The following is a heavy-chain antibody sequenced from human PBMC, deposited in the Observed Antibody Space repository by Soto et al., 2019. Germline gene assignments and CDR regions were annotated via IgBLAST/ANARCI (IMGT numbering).Heavy chain of an antibody. Sequence: EVQLLESGGGLVQPGESLRLSCAASGFTFSRYAMSWVRQAPGKGLEWVSVISGSDDSTYYADSVKGRFTISRDNSKNTLYRQMNSLRAEDTAVYYCAKRSSSSTFDYWGQGTLVTVSS. CDR3: AKRSSSSTFDY. V-gene: IGHV3-23*01. D-gene: IGHD6-6*01. CDR2: ISGSDDST. J-gene: IGHJ4*02. CDR1: GFTFSRYA.